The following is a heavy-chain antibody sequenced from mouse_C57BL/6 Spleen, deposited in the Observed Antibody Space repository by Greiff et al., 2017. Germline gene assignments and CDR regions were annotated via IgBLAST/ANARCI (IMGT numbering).Heavy chain of an antibody. CDR2: IRLKSDNYAT. CDR1: GFTFSNYW. J-gene: IGHJ4*01. V-gene: IGHV6-3*01. CDR3: TGRNSYYDDDVYAMDY. D-gene: IGHD2-4*01. Sequence: VQLKESGRGLVQPGGTMKLSYVASGFTFSNYWMNWVRQSPEKGLEWVAQIRLKSDNYATHYAEAVKGRFTFSRDDSKSSVYLQMNNLRAVDTVIYYCTGRNSYYDDDVYAMDYWGQGTSVTVSS.